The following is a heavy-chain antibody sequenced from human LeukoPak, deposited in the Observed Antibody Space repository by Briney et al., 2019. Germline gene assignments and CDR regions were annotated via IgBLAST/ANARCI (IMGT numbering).Heavy chain of an antibody. V-gene: IGHV1-2*02. CDR1: GYTFTGYY. Sequence: ASVKVSCKASGYTFTGYYMHWVRQAHGQGLEWMGWINPNSGGTNYAQKFQGRVTMARDTSISTAYMELSRLRSDDTAVYYCARVGGYEAPFDYWGQGTLVTVSS. J-gene: IGHJ4*02. CDR2: INPNSGGT. CDR3: ARVGGYEAPFDY. D-gene: IGHD5-12*01.